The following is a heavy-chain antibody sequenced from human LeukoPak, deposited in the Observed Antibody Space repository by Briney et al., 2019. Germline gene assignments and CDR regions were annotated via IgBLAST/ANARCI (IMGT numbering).Heavy chain of an antibody. V-gene: IGHV4-34*01. J-gene: IGHJ4*02. CDR3: ARSDDSSFDY. CDR2: INHSGST. D-gene: IGHD3-22*01. Sequence: SETLSLTCAVYGGSFSGYYWSWIRQPPGKGLEWIGEINHSGSTNYNPSLKSRVTISVDTSKNQFSPKLSSVTAADTAVYYCARSDDSSFDYWGQGTLVTVSS. CDR1: GGSFSGYY.